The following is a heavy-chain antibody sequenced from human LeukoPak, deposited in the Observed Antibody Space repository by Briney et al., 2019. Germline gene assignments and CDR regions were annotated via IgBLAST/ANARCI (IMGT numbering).Heavy chain of an antibody. CDR3: ARGSDYGDY. D-gene: IGHD3-3*01. J-gene: IGHJ4*02. Sequence: PSETLSLTRTVSRASISTYFWSWIRQPPGKGLEWIGFIYHTGSTNYNPSLKGRVTMSVDTSKNQFSLRLRSVTAADTAVYYCARGSDYGDYWGQGTLVTVSS. CDR2: IYHTGST. CDR1: RASISTYF. V-gene: IGHV4-59*01.